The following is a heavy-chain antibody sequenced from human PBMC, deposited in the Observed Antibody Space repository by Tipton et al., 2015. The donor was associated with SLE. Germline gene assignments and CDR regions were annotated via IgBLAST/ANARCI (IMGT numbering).Heavy chain of an antibody. CDR1: GYTFTDYY. D-gene: IGHD5-18*01. CDR2: INPYIGVT. V-gene: IGHV1-2*02. CDR3: ARKQPPDY. J-gene: IGHJ4*02. Sequence: QVQLVQSGAEVKKPGASVKVSCKTSGYTFTDYYIHWVRQAPGQGLEWMGWINPYIGVTNFAQKFQGRVTMTRDTSISTAYMELSSLRSDDTAVYYCARKQPPDYWGQGTLVTVSS.